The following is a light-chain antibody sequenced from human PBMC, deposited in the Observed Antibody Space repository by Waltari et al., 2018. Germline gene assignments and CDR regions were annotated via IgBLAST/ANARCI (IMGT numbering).Light chain of an antibody. V-gene: IGKV1-33*01. CDR1: QGITTC. CDR3: QQCNNVLLS. Sequence: DIQMTQSPSPLSASVGDRVTMTCQANQGITTCLNSYQHKPGNAPRILIYDVTNLKEGFPARFSGSGSGTDFTCTISSMQPEDIATYYCQQCNNVLLSFGGGTKVQIK. J-gene: IGKJ4*01. CDR2: DVT.